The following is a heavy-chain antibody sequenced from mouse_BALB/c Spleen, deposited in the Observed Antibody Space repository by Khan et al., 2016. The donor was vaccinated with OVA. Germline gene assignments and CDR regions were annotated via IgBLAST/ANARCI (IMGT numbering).Heavy chain of an antibody. Sequence: QVQLKESGPGLVAPSQSLSITCTVSGFSLTGYGVNWVRQPPGKGLEWLGMIWGDGSTDYNSALKSRLSISKDNSKSQVFLKMNSLQTDDTARYCCARVTSVVDAMDHWGQVTSVTVSS. CDR3: ARVTSVVDAMDH. CDR1: GFSLTGYG. D-gene: IGHD1-1*01. J-gene: IGHJ4*01. CDR2: IWGDGST. V-gene: IGHV2-6-7*01.